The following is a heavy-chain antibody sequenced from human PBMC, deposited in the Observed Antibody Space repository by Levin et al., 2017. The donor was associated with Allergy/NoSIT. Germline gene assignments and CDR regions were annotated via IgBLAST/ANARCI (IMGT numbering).Heavy chain of an antibody. V-gene: IGHV4-59*01. Sequence: SQTLSLTCSVSGGSLNSYFWNWVRQPPGGALEWIGYINYSGFTNYKSSLKSRVTISVDTSKNHFSLTLTSVTAADPAVYYCARDRNWGGYYFDYWGQGALVTVSS. CDR2: INYSGFT. CDR3: ARDRNWGGYYFDY. D-gene: IGHD7-27*01. CDR1: GGSLNSYF. J-gene: IGHJ4*02.